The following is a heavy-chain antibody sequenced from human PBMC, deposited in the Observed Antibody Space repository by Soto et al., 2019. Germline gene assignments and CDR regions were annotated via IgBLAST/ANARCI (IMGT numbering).Heavy chain of an antibody. Sequence: QVQLVQSGAEVKKPGSSVKVSCKASGGTFSSYAISWVRQAPGQGLEWMGGIIPIFGTANYAQKFQGRVTITADESTSTAYMELSSLRSEDTAVYYCARAGGPGSGSYYRAFDIWGQGTMVTVSS. CDR1: GGTFSSYA. CDR3: ARAGGPGSGSYYRAFDI. D-gene: IGHD1-26*01. CDR2: IIPIFGTA. J-gene: IGHJ3*02. V-gene: IGHV1-69*01.